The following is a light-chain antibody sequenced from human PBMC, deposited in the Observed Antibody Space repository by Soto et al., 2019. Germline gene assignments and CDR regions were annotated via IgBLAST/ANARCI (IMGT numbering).Light chain of an antibody. Sequence: VMTQSPATLSMSPGERATLSCRASQSISINLAWYQQKAGQAPRLLIYGASTRATGIPARFSGSGSGTEFTLTISSLQSEDFAIYYCQQYNNWPPLTFGGGTKVEMK. CDR1: QSISIN. J-gene: IGKJ4*01. V-gene: IGKV3-15*01. CDR3: QQYNNWPPLT. CDR2: GAS.